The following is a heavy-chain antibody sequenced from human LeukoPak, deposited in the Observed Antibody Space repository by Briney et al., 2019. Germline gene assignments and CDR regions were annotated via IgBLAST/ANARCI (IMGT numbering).Heavy chain of an antibody. CDR1: GASFSNYY. D-gene: IGHD2-2*01. V-gene: IGHV1-46*01. CDR2: IYPGGGWT. J-gene: IGHJ5*02. CDR3: ARDMPHNCFDP. Sequence: ASVKVSCXASGASFSNYYIHWVRQAPGQGLEWVGLIYPGGGWTNYAQKFQGRVTMTTDTSTSTVYMELSSLRSEDTAVYYCARDMPHNCFDPWGQGTLVTVSP.